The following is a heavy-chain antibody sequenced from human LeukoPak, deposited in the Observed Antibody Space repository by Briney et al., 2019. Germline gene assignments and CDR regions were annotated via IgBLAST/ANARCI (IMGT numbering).Heavy chain of an antibody. CDR3: ARDIAVATWGWFDP. J-gene: IGHJ5*02. Sequence: ASVKVSCKASGYTFTSYGISWVRQAPGQGLEWMGWINTNTGNPTYAQGFTGRFVFSLDTSVSTAYLQISSLKAEDTAVYYCARDIAVATWGWFDPWGQGTLVTVSS. V-gene: IGHV7-4-1*02. D-gene: IGHD6-19*01. CDR2: INTNTGNP. CDR1: GYTFTSYG.